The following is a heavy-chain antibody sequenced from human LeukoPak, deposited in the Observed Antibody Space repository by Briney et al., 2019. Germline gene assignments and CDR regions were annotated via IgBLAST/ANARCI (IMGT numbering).Heavy chain of an antibody. CDR2: ISYDGSNK. CDR1: GFTFSSYG. V-gene: IGHV3-30*18. D-gene: IGHD6-19*01. J-gene: IGHJ6*02. CDR3: AKCITDSSGWYPYYYYYYGMDV. Sequence: GRSLRLSCAASGFTFSSYGMHWVRQAPGKGLEWVAVISYDGSNKYYADSVKGRFTISRDNSKNTLYLQMNSLRAEDTAVYYCAKCITDSSGWYPYYYYYYGMDVWGQGTTVTVSS.